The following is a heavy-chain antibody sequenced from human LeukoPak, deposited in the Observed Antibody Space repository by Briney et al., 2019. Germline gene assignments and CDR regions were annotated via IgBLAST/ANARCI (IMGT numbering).Heavy chain of an antibody. CDR3: ARGSSSWYGGGDY. CDR2: INPNSGGT. CDR1: GYTFTGYY. D-gene: IGHD6-13*01. Sequence: ASVKVSCKASGYTFTGYYMHWVRQAPGQGLEWMGRINPNSGGTNYAQKFQGRVTMTRDTSISTAYMELSRLRSDDTAVYYCARGSSSWYGGGDYWGQGTLVTVSS. J-gene: IGHJ4*02. V-gene: IGHV1-2*02.